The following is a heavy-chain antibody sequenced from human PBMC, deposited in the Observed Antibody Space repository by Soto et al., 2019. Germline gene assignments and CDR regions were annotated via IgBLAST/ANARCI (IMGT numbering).Heavy chain of an antibody. Sequence: PGESLKISCKGSGYSFTSYWIGWVRQMPGKGLEWMGIIYPGDSDTRYSPSFQGQVTISADKSISTAYLQWSSLKASDTAMYYCAILPIAAAGPAPYYFDHWGQGTLVTVSS. J-gene: IGHJ4*02. D-gene: IGHD6-13*01. CDR2: IYPGDSDT. V-gene: IGHV5-51*01. CDR3: AILPIAAAGPAPYYFDH. CDR1: GYSFTSYW.